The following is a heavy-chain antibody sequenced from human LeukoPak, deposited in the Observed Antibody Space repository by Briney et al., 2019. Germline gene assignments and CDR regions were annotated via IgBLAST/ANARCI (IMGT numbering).Heavy chain of an antibody. V-gene: IGHV3-53*01. D-gene: IGHD1-20*01. CDR3: AREELGHNWSYFDY. Sequence: GGSLRLSCAASGFTVGSNYMSWVRQAPGKGLEWVSVIYSGGSTYYADSVKGRFTISRDNSKNTLYLQMNSLRAEDTAVYYCAREELGHNWSYFDYWGQGTLVTVSS. CDR1: GFTVGSNY. J-gene: IGHJ4*02. CDR2: IYSGGST.